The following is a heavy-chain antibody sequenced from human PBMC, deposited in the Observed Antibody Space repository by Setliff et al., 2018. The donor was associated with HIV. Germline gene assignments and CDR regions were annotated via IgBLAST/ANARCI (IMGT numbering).Heavy chain of an antibody. J-gene: IGHJ6*03. CDR2: TYYRSKWSN. CDR3: ARGGDWDYNYYMDV. Sequence: SQTLSLTCAISGDSVSSNTAAWNWIRQSPSRGLEWLGRTYYRSKWSNDYAVSVKSRITIDPDTSKNQFSLQLNSVTPEDTAVYFCARGGDWDYNYYMDVWDKGTTVTVS. V-gene: IGHV6-1*01. CDR1: GDSVSSNTAA. D-gene: IGHD3-16*01.